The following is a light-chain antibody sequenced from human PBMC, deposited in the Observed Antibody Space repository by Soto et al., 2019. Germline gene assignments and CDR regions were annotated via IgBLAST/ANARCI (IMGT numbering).Light chain of an antibody. CDR2: GAS. CDR1: QGVSSN. Sequence: EIVMTQSPATLSVSPGERATLSCRASQGVSSNLAWYQQKPGQAPRLLIYGASTRATGIPARFSGSGSGTEFTLTISSLQSEDFAVYYWQQYNNWPPLTFGGGTKVEIK. J-gene: IGKJ4*01. V-gene: IGKV3-15*01. CDR3: QQYNNWPPLT.